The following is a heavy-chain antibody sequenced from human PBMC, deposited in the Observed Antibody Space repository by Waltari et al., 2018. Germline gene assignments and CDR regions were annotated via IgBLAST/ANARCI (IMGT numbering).Heavy chain of an antibody. CDR3: AKSRLAGGWYFDY. D-gene: IGHD6-25*01. V-gene: IGHV3-9*01. CDR2: ISWNSGSI. Sequence: EVQLVESGGGLVQPGRSLRLSCAASGFTFDDYAMHWVRPAPGKGLEWVSGISWNSGSIGYADSVKGRFTISRDNAKNSLYLQMNSLRAEDTALYYCAKSRLAGGWYFDYWGQGTLVTVSS. J-gene: IGHJ4*02. CDR1: GFTFDDYA.